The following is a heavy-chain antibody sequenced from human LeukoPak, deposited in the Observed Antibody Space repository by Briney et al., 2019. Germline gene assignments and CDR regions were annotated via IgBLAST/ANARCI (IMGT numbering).Heavy chain of an antibody. CDR2: FYPGDSDA. J-gene: IGHJ4*02. V-gene: IGHV5-51*01. CDR3: ARGEEMSTITPLAY. D-gene: IGHD5-24*01. Sequence: GESLKISCQASGYSFTNYWIGWVRQVPGKGLEWMGNFYPGDSDARYSESFAGQVTLSGDETINTAYLQWSSLKASDTAVYYCARGEEMSTITPLAYWGQGTLLTVSS. CDR1: GYSFTNYW.